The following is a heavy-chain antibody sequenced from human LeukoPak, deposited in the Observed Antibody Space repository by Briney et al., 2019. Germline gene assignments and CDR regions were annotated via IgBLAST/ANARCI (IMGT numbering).Heavy chain of an antibody. V-gene: IGHV4-59*01. D-gene: IGHD3/OR15-3a*01. CDR3: ARRTGYYDGFDY. CDR2: IYNSGSS. J-gene: IGHJ4*02. CDR1: GVSISNYY. Sequence: KPSETLSLTCTVSGVSISNYYWSWIRQPPEKGLEWIGDIYNSGSSNYNPSLKSRVTISVDTSKRQFSLKLSSVTAADTAVYYCARRTGYYDGFDYWGQGTLVTVSS.